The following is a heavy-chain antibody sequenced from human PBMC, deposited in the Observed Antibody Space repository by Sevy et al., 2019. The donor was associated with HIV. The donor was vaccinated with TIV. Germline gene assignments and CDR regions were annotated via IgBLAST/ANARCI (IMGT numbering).Heavy chain of an antibody. CDR3: ARDLPPSATTVAHFDY. D-gene: IGHD4-17*01. V-gene: IGHV3-48*03. J-gene: IGHJ4*02. Sequence: GGSLRLSCAASVFMFSSYDMNWVRQAPGKGLEWVSYISSTGSTLNYADSVRGRFTISRDNAKNSVFLQMNSLRAEDTAFYYCARDLPPSATTVAHFDYWGQGSLVTVSS. CDR1: VFMFSSYD. CDR2: ISSTGSTL.